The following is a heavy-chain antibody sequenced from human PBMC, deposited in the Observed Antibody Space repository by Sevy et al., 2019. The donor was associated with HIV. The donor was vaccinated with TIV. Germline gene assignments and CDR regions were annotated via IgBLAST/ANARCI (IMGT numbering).Heavy chain of an antibody. D-gene: IGHD3-9*01. CDR1: GFTFTIYA. V-gene: IGHV3-23*01. Sequence: GGSLRLSCAASGFTFTIYAMTWVRQAPGRGLEWVSVISGSGASTYYTDSVKGRFTISRDNSDNILYLHMNSLRSEDTAVYYCAKDFTGYNGMDVWGQGTMVTVSS. CDR2: ISGSGAST. CDR3: AKDFTGYNGMDV. J-gene: IGHJ6*02.